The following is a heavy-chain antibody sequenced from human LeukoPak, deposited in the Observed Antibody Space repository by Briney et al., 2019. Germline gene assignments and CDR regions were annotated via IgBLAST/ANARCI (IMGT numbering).Heavy chain of an antibody. CDR1: GYTFTDYY. J-gene: IGHJ4*02. CDR2: ISPNSGGT. Sequence: ASVKLTCTASGYTFTDYYIHWVRQPPGQGLEYMGWISPNSGGTNYAQMFQGRVTMTSDTSINTAFMELRSLRSDDTAVFYCARDSTGGYPDYWGQGTLVTVSA. CDR3: ARDSTGGYPDY. D-gene: IGHD7-27*01. V-gene: IGHV1-2*02.